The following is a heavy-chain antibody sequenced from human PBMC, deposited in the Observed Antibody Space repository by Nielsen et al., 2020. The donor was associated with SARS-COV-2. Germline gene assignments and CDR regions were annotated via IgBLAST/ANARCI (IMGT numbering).Heavy chain of an antibody. CDR1: GGSLSSRNYY. D-gene: IGHD2-2*01. CDR2: IYYSGSV. CDR3: ARGDIAVVPAAMFRGDDAFDI. J-gene: IGHJ3*02. V-gene: IGHV4-39*02. Sequence: GSLRLSCTVSGGSLSSRNYYWGWIRQPPGKGLEWIGTIYYSGSVSYNPYLRSQVTISVDTSKKHFSLKLTSVTAADTAVYFCARGDIAVVPAAMFRGDDAFDIWGQGTMVRVSS.